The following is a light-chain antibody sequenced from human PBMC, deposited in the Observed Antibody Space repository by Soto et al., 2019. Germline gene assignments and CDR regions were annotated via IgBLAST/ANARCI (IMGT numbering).Light chain of an antibody. CDR2: DAS. CDR1: HSVSRY. V-gene: IGKV3-11*01. Sequence: EIVLTQSPATLSLSPGERATLSCRASHSVSRYLAWYQQKPCQAPRLLIYDASNRATGIPARFSGSGSGTDFTLTISSLEPEEFAVYYCPHRTTPFTVGGGTKVQIK. CDR3: PHRTTPFT. J-gene: IGKJ4*01.